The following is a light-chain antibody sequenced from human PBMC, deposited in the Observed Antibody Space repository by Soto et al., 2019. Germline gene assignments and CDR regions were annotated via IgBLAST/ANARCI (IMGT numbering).Light chain of an antibody. V-gene: IGKV3-11*01. Sequence: EIVLTQSPGTLSLSPGQRATLSCRAGQSVSAYLGWYQQKPGQAPRLLIYDTSNRATGIPARFSGSGSGTDFTLTISSLEPDDSAVYYCQQRSSWPLTFGQGTKLVIK. CDR3: QQRSSWPLT. J-gene: IGKJ2*01. CDR1: QSVSAY. CDR2: DTS.